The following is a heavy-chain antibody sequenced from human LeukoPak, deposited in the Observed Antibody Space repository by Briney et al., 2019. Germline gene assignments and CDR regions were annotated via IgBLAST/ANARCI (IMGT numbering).Heavy chain of an antibody. D-gene: IGHD6-19*01. CDR1: DDSVNSNGYY. CDR2: VDYTGST. V-gene: IGHV4-39*01. J-gene: IGHJ4*02. Sequence: PSETLSLTCTVSDDSVNSNGYYWGWIRQSPGKGLEWIGNVDYTGSTFYNPSLKSRLTISVDTSKILFSLKLTSMTAADTAVYYCARSTGLYFDYWGQRTLVTVSS. CDR3: ARSTGLYFDY.